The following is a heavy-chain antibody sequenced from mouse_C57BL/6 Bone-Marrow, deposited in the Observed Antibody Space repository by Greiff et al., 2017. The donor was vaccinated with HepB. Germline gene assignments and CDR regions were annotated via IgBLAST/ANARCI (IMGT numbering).Heavy chain of an antibody. CDR3: VRHGAYYPNAMDY. Sequence: EVQLVESGGGLVQPKGSLKLSCAASGFSFNTYAMNWVRQAPGKGLEWVARIRSKSNNYATYYADSVKDRFTISRDDSESMLYLQMNNLKTEDTAMYYCVRHGAYYPNAMDYWGQGTSVTVSS. J-gene: IGHJ4*01. CDR1: GFSFNTYA. CDR2: IRSKSNNYAT. D-gene: IGHD1-1*02. V-gene: IGHV10-1*01.